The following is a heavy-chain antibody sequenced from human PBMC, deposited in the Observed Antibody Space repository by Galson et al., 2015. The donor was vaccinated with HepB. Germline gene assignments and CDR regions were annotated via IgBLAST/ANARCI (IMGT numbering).Heavy chain of an antibody. CDR2: IYPGDSDT. J-gene: IGHJ4*02. D-gene: IGHD2-15*01. Sequence: QSGAEVKKPGESLKISCKGSGYSFTNYWIGWVRQMPGKGLEWMGTIYPGDSDTRYSPSFQGQVTISADKSIGTAYLQWSSLKASDTAMYYCARHMGQCSGGSCYFGYWGQGTLVTVSS. CDR3: ARHMGQCSGGSCYFGY. V-gene: IGHV5-51*01. CDR1: GYSFTNYW.